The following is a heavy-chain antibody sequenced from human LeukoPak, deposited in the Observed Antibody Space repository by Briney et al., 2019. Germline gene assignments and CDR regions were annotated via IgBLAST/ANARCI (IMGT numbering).Heavy chain of an antibody. CDR2: ISYDGSNK. V-gene: IGHV3-30*18. D-gene: IGHD3-22*01. J-gene: IGHJ4*02. CDR3: AKDRVYYYDSSGYYSDY. Sequence: GGSLRLSCAASGFTFSSYGMHWVRQAPGKGLEWVAVISYDGSNKYYADSVKGRFTISRDNSKNTLYLQMNSLRAEDTAVYYCAKDRVYYYDSSGYYSDYWGQGTLVTVSS. CDR1: GFTFSSYG.